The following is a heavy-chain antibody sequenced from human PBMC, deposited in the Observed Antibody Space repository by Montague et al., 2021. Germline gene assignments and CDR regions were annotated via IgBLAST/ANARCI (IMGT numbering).Heavy chain of an antibody. CDR2: TFNTGSS. D-gene: IGHD2-15*01. J-gene: IGHJ5*02. CDR1: GGSISSNSYW. CDR3: ASSLYCIGGSCHSGFDP. V-gene: IGHV4-39*01. Sequence: SETLSLTCTVSGGSISSNSYWWAWIRQPPGKGLEYVGTTFNTGSSYYSPSLKSRVTISVDTSKNQFSLRLSAVTAADTAVYYCASSLYCIGGSCHSGFDPWGQGTLVTVSS.